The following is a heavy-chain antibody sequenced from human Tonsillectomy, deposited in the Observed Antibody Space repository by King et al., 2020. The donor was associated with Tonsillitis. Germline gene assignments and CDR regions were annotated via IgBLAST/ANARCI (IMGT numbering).Heavy chain of an antibody. D-gene: IGHD3-10*01. Sequence: QLVQSGAEVKKPGASVKVSCKASGYSFTSHYMHWVRQAPGQGLEWMGIISPSGGSKRYAQNFQGRVTMTRDTSTSTVYMELSSLRSEDTAVYYCAGPHYGSGSMRDAFDIWGQGTMVTVSS. CDR3: AGPHYGSGSMRDAFDI. J-gene: IGHJ3*02. V-gene: IGHV1-46*01. CDR2: ISPSGGSK. CDR1: GYSFTSHY.